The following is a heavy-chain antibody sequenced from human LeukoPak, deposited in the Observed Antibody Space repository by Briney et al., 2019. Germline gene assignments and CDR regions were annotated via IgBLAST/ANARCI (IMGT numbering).Heavy chain of an antibody. V-gene: IGHV1-2*02. CDR3: ARERDSSGCYRDAFDI. CDR2: INPNSGVT. Sequence: ASVKVSCKASGYTFTGYYMHWVRQAPGQGLEWMGWINPNSGVTNYAQRFQGRVTMTGDTSISTAYMELSRLRSDDTAVYYCARERDSSGCYRDAFDIWGQGSMVTVSS. J-gene: IGHJ3*02. D-gene: IGHD3-22*01. CDR1: GYTFTGYY.